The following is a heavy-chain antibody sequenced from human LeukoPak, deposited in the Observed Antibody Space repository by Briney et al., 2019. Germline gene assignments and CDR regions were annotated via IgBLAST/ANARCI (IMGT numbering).Heavy chain of an antibody. D-gene: IGHD1-1*01. V-gene: IGHV1-18*04. Sequence: GASVKVSCKASGYTFTSYYMHWVRQAPGQGLEWMGWISAYNGNTNYAQKLQGRVTMTTDTSTSTAYMELRSLRSDDTAVYYCARVTRVERRGYLDYWGQGTLVTVSS. J-gene: IGHJ4*02. CDR1: GYTFTSYY. CDR3: ARVTRVERRGYLDY. CDR2: ISAYNGNT.